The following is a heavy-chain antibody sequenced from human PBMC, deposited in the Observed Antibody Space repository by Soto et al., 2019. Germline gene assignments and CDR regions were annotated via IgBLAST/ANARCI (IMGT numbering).Heavy chain of an antibody. CDR3: ARDHVRRMATNLPRGPHSMDV. Sequence: GASVKVSCKASGYTFTGYYMHWVRQAPGQGLEWMGWINPNSGGTNYAQKFQGRVTMTRDTSISTAYMELSRLRSDDTAVYYCARDHVRRMATNLPRGPHSMDVWGQGTTVTVSS. D-gene: IGHD5-12*01. CDR2: INPNSGGT. CDR1: GYTFTGYY. V-gene: IGHV1-2*02. J-gene: IGHJ6*02.